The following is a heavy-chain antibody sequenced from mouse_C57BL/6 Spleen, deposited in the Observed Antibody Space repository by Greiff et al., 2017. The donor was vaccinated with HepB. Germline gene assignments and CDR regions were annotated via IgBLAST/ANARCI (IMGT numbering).Heavy chain of an antibody. V-gene: IGHV1-55*01. CDR2: IYPGSGST. Sequence: QVHVKQSGAELVKPGASVKMSCKASGYTFTSYWITWVKQRPGQGLEWIGDIYPGSGSTNYNEKFKSKATLTVDTSSSTAYMQLSSLTSEDSAVYYCARSGLRYLDYWGQGTTLTVSS. D-gene: IGHD1-1*01. CDR1: GYTFTSYW. CDR3: ARSGLRYLDY. J-gene: IGHJ2*01.